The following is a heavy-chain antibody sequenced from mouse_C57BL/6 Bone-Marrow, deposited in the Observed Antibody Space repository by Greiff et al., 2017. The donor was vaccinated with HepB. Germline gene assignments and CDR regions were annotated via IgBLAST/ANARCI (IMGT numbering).Heavy chain of an antibody. D-gene: IGHD1-1*01. CDR1: GYTFTSYW. CDR2: IDPNSGGT. V-gene: IGHV1-62-3*01. J-gene: IGHJ2*01. Sequence: QVQLQQPGAELVKPGASVKLSCKASGYTFTSYWMHWVKQRPGRGLEWIGRIDPNSGGTKYNEKFKSKATLTVDKPSSTAYIQLSSLTSEDSAVYYCASPEIPSGYGSSHYYFDYWGQGTTLTVSS. CDR3: ASPEIPSGYGSSHYYFDY.